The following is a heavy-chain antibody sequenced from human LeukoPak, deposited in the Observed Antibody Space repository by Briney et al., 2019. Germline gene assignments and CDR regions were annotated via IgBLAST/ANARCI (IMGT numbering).Heavy chain of an antibody. J-gene: IGHJ6*03. CDR3: ARGTTVTTLRYYYYYMDV. V-gene: IGHV3-21*04. CDR2: ITRSSYI. D-gene: IGHD4-17*01. Sequence: PGGSLRLSCAASGFTFSSYSMNWVRQAPGKGLEWVSSITRSSYIYYADSVKGRFTVSRDNAKNSLYLQMNGLRAEDTAVYYCARGTTVTTLRYYYYYMDVWGKGTTVTISS. CDR1: GFTFSSYS.